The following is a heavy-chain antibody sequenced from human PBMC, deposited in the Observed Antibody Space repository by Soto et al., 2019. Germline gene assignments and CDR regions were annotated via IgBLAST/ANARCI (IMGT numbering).Heavy chain of an antibody. J-gene: IGHJ4*02. CDR3: ARAPTRFYYDSSGYHFDY. D-gene: IGHD3-22*01. V-gene: IGHV1-69*01. CDR2: IIPIFGTA. CDR1: GGTFSSYA. Sequence: QVQLVQSGAEVKKPGSSVKVSCKASGGTFSSYAISWVRQAPGQGLEWMGGIIPIFGTANYAQKFQGRVTITADESTTTAYMELSSLSSEDTAVYYCARAPTRFYYDSSGYHFDYWGQGTLVTVSS.